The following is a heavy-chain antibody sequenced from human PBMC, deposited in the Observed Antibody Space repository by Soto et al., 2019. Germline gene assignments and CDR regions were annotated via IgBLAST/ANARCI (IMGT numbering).Heavy chain of an antibody. J-gene: IGHJ6*02. CDR3: TSGDFWSGYRNYYGMDV. CDR2: IRSKANSYAT. D-gene: IGHD3-3*01. V-gene: IGHV3-73*01. CDR1: GFTFSGSA. Sequence: PGGSLRLSCTASGFTFSGSAMHWVRQASGKGLEWVGRIRSKANSYATAYAASVKGRFTISRDDSKNTAYLQMNSLKTEDTAVYYCTSGDFWSGYRNYYGMDVWGQGTTVTVSS.